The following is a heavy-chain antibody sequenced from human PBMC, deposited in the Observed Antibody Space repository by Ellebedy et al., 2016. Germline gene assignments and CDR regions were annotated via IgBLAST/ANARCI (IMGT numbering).Heavy chain of an antibody. D-gene: IGHD5-24*01. Sequence: SETLSLTCIVSGGSISSYYWSWIRQPPGKGLEWIGYIYSTGSTNYNPALESRVSISVDPSRNQFSLKLNSVTAADTAVYYCARDRDLDSWGQGTLVTVSS. J-gene: IGHJ4*02. CDR3: ARDRDLDS. CDR2: IYSTGST. CDR1: GGSISSYY. V-gene: IGHV4-59*01.